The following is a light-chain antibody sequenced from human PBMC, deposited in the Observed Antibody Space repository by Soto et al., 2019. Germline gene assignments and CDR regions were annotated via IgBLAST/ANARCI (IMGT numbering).Light chain of an antibody. Sequence: EIVLTQSPVTLSLSPGERATLSCRASQSVSNNLAWYQQKPGQAPRLLIDDASNRATGIPARFSGGGSGTDFTLIISSLEPEDFAFYYCQQRKNWQVTFGQGTRLEIK. CDR1: QSVSNN. CDR2: DAS. CDR3: QQRKNWQVT. V-gene: IGKV3-11*01. J-gene: IGKJ5*01.